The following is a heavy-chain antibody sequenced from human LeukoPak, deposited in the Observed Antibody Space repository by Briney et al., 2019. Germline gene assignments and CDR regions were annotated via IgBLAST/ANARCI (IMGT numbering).Heavy chain of an antibody. CDR1: GFTVSSSY. V-gene: IGHV3-53*01. J-gene: IGHJ4*02. D-gene: IGHD2/OR15-2a*01. CDR2: TYSDGNT. Sequence: PGGSLRLSCAVSGFTVSSSYMTWVRQAPGKGLEWVSITYSDGNTYYAESVKGRFTVSRGYSKNTLYLQMSSLRVEDTAMYYCARDLSYFDYWGQGTLVTVSS. CDR3: ARDLSYFDY.